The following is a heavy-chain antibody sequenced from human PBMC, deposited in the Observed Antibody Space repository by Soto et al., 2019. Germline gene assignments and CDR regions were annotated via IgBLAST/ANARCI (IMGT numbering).Heavy chain of an antibody. D-gene: IGHD3-9*01. CDR2: ISGSGTNT. J-gene: IGHJ5*02. CDR1: GFTFSSYA. CDR3: ARARYLSPNWFDP. V-gene: IGHV3-23*01. Sequence: GGSLRLSCAASGFTFSSYAMTWVRQAPGKGLEWVSVISGSGTNTYYADSVKGRFTISRDNSKNTLYVQMNSLRAEDTAVYYCARARYLSPNWFDPWGQGTLVTVSS.